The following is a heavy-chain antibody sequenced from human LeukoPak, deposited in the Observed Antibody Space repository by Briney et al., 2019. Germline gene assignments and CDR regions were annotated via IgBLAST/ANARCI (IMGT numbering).Heavy chain of an antibody. V-gene: IGHV3-11*04. CDR3: ARVSAAGYKDAFDN. CDR2: ISSSGSTI. J-gene: IGHJ3*02. CDR1: GFTFSDYY. Sequence: PGGSLRFSCAASGFTFSDYYMSWIRQAPGKGLEWVSYISSSGSTIYYADSVKGRFTISRDNAKNSLYLQLNSLRAEDTAVYYCARVSAAGYKDAFDNWGQGTMVTVSS. D-gene: IGHD5-24*01.